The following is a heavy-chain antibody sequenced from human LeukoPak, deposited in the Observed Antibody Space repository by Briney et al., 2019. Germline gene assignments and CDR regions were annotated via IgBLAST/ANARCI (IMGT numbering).Heavy chain of an antibody. Sequence: GGSLRLSCAASGFTFSSYEMNWVRQAPGKGLEWVSYISSSGSTIYYADSVKGRFTISRDNAKNSLYLQMNSLRAEDTAVYYCAREGGSGYWDYWGQGTLVTVSS. CDR2: ISSSGSTI. V-gene: IGHV3-48*03. J-gene: IGHJ4*02. CDR3: AREGGSGYWDY. CDR1: GFTFSSYE. D-gene: IGHD3-3*01.